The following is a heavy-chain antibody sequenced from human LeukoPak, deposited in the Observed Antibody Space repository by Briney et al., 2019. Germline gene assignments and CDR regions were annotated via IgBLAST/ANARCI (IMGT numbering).Heavy chain of an antibody. CDR2: INHSGST. Sequence: SETLSLTCAVYGGSFSGYYWSWIRQPPGKGLEWIGEINHSGSTNYNPSLKSRVTISVDTSKNQFSLKLSSVTAADTAVYYCAREGAAGFGELSTWGQGTLVTVSS. D-gene: IGHD3-10*01. CDR3: AREGAAGFGELST. V-gene: IGHV4-34*01. J-gene: IGHJ5*02. CDR1: GGSFSGYY.